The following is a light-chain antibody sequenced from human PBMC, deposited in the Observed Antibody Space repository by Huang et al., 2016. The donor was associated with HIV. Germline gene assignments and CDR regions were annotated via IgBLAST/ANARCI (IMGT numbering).Light chain of an antibody. CDR3: QQSYSSPYT. CDR1: QSISYW. Sequence: DIQMTQSPSTLSASLGDRVTVTCRSSQSISYWLAWYQHKPGTAPKLLIYQASTLQSWVPSRFSGSGSGTHFTLTISSLQPDDFATYYCQQSYSSPYTFGQGTKLEIK. J-gene: IGKJ2*01. CDR2: QAS. V-gene: IGKV1-5*03.